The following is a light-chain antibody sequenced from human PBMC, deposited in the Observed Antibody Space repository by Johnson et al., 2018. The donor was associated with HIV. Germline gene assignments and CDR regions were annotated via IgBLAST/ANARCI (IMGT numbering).Light chain of an antibody. V-gene: IGLV1-51*01. CDR2: DNN. Sequence: QSVLTQPPSVSAVPGQKVTISCSGSSSNIGNNYVSWYQKLQGTGPNPLIYDNNKRPSGIPDRFSGPKPAPSAPLGFPGPQTGAEADYYCGTWDSSLSAGLYVFGTGTKVTVL. J-gene: IGLJ1*01. CDR1: SSNIGNNY. CDR3: GTWDSSLSAGLYV.